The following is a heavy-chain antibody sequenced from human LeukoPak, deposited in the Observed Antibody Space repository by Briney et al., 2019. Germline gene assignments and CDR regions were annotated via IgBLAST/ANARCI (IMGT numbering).Heavy chain of an antibody. V-gene: IGHV3-21*01. CDR1: AFTFRNYR. D-gene: IGHD3-22*01. CDR2: ISTSSTYI. CDR3: ARDYDSSGYYYPVYEY. Sequence: LILSSADTAFTFRNYRMNWVRQAPGKGLEWVSSISTSSTYIFYADSVKGRFTISRDNAKNSLYLRMNSLRAEDTAVYYCARDYDSSGYYYPVYEYWGQGTLVTVSS. J-gene: IGHJ4*02.